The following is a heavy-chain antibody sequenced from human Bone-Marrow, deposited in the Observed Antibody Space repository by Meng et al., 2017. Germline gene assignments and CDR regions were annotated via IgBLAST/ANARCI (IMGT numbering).Heavy chain of an antibody. CDR3: ARGAQQWLVDLDY. D-gene: IGHD6-19*01. Sequence: GSLRLSCAVYGGSFSGYYWSWIRQPPGKGLEWIGEINHSGSTNYNPSLKSRVTISVDTSKNQFSLKLSSVTAADTAVYYCARGAQQWLVDLDYWGQGTLVTVSS. V-gene: IGHV4-34*01. CDR1: GGSFSGYY. J-gene: IGHJ4*02. CDR2: INHSGST.